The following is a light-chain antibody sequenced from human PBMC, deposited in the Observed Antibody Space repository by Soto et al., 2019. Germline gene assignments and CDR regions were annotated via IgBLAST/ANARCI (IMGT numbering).Light chain of an antibody. CDR2: GAS. J-gene: IGKJ1*01. Sequence: IVRTQSPGTLSLSPGGRATVACRSSQSVSSSYLAWYQQKPGQAPRLLIYGASSGATGIPDRFSGSGSGTDFTLTISRLEPEDFAVYYCQQYGSSPRTFGQGTKVDIK. CDR3: QQYGSSPRT. V-gene: IGKV3-20*01. CDR1: QSVSSSY.